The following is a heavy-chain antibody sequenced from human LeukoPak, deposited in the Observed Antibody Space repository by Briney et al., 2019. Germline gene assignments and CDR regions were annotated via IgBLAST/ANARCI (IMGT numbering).Heavy chain of an antibody. V-gene: IGHV3-48*03. CDR2: ISSSGSTI. J-gene: IGHJ6*02. CDR3: ARDQHLGFVELLNYYYYGMDV. D-gene: IGHD3-10*01. CDR1: GFTFSSYE. Sequence: GGSLRLSCAASGFTFSSYEMNWVRQAPGKGLEWVSYISSSGSTIYYADSVKGRFTISRDNAKNSLHLQMNSLRAEDTAVYYCARDQHLGFVELLNYYYYGMDVWGQGTTVTVSS.